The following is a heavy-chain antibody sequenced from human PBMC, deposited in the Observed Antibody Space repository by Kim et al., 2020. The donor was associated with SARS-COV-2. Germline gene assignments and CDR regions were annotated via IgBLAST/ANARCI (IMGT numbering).Heavy chain of an antibody. CDR2: IYPSDSDT. CDR1: GYSFTSYW. D-gene: IGHD3-10*01. J-gene: IGHJ4*02. CDR3: ARRNYYGSGSDLSHFDY. V-gene: IGHV5-51*01. Sequence: GESLKISCKGSGYSFTSYWIGWVRQMPGKGLEWMGIIYPSDSDTRYSPSFQGQVTFSADKSISTAYLQWSSLKASVTAMYYCARRNYYGSGSDLSHFDYWGQGTLVTVSS.